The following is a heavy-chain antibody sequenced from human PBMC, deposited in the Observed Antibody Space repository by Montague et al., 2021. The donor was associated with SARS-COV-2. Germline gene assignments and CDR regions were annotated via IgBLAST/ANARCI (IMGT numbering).Heavy chain of an antibody. Sequence: SLRLSCAASGFTFSSYAMHWVRQAPGKGLEWVAVISYDGINKYYADSVKGRFTISRDNSKNTLYLQMNSLRGEDTAVYYCATDPDDYSYYGAFDCWGQGTLVTVSS. CDR2: ISYDGINK. V-gene: IGHV3-30-3*01. J-gene: IGHJ4*02. D-gene: IGHD4-11*01. CDR1: GFTFSSYA. CDR3: ATDPDDYSYYGAFDC.